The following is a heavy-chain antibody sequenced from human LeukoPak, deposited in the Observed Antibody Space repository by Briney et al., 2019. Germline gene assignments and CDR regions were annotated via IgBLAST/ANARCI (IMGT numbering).Heavy chain of an antibody. CDR2: INPNSGGT. J-gene: IGHJ4*02. CDR1: GYTFTGNY. V-gene: IGHV1-2*02. D-gene: IGHD3-16*01. CDR3: AREFMTTIHLDY. Sequence: ASVKVSCKASGYTFTGNYMHWVRQAPGQGPEWMGWINPNSGGTNYAQKFQGRVTMTRDRSISTVYMELSSLRSDDTAVYYCAREFMTTIHLDYWGQGTLVTVSS.